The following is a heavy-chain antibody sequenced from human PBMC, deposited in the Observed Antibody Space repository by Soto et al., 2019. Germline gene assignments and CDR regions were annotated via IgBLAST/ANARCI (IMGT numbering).Heavy chain of an antibody. Sequence: QVQLVQSGAEVKKPGASVKVSCKASGYTFTGYYMHWVRQAPGQGLEWMGWINPNSDGTNYAQKFQGWVTMTRDTSISTAYMELSRLRSDDTAVYYCARDLGYCSGGSCSPSSGYFDYWGQGTLVTVSS. CDR1: GYTFTGYY. CDR2: INPNSDGT. D-gene: IGHD2-15*01. CDR3: ARDLGYCSGGSCSPSSGYFDY. J-gene: IGHJ4*02. V-gene: IGHV1-2*04.